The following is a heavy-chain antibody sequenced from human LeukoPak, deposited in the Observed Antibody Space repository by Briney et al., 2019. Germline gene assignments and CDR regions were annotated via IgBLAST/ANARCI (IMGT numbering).Heavy chain of an antibody. D-gene: IGHD7-27*01. CDR1: GGSVSSSSYC. J-gene: IGHJ4*02. Sequence: SETLSLTCTVSGGSVSSSSYCWGWIRQSPGKGLEWIGSIFYSGSTYYSSSLRSRVTISVDTSKNRFSLKQSSVTAADTAVYYCASSKWGSVMQLDYWGQGTLVTVSS. CDR3: ASSKWGSVMQLDY. V-gene: IGHV4-39*01. CDR2: IFYSGST.